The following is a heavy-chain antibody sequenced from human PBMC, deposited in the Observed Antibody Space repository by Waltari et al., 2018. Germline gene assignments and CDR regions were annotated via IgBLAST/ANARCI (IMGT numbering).Heavy chain of an antibody. J-gene: IGHJ4*02. Sequence: QVQLVESGGGVVQPGRSLRLSCAASGFTFSTSTMHWVRQAPGKGLEWVALILYDGSNTYYADSVKGRFTISRDNSKNTLYLQMNSLRPDDRAVYYCTRGSNTAARCMDSWGQGTLVTVSS. CDR2: ILYDGSNT. CDR1: GFTFSTST. D-gene: IGHD6-6*01. CDR3: TRGSNTAARCMDS. V-gene: IGHV3-30*01.